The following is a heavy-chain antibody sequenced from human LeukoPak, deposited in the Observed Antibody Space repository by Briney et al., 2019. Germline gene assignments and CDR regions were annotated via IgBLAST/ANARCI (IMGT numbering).Heavy chain of an antibody. Sequence: PSETLSPTCAVYGGSFSGYYWSWIRQPPGKGLEWIGEINHSGSTYYNPSLKSRVTISVDTSKNQFSLKLSSVTAADTAVYYCARGPYKSGYSYGPALRFFDYWGQGTLVTVSS. CDR1: GGSFSGYY. D-gene: IGHD5-18*01. V-gene: IGHV4-34*01. CDR3: ARGPYKSGYSYGPALRFFDY. CDR2: INHSGST. J-gene: IGHJ4*02.